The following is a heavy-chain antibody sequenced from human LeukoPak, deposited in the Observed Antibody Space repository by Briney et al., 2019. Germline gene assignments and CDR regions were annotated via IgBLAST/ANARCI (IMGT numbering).Heavy chain of an antibody. J-gene: IGHJ4*02. CDR3: ARGNGRKSFDY. CDR2: ITGSGGST. D-gene: IGHD1-1*01. V-gene: IGHV3-23*01. CDR1: GFTFSSYD. Sequence: SGGSLRLSCAASGFTFSSYDMSWVRQAPGSGLEWVSGITGSGGSTYYADSVKGRFTISRDNSKTTLYLQMNSLRAEDTAVYFCARGNGRKSFDYWGQGTLVTVSS.